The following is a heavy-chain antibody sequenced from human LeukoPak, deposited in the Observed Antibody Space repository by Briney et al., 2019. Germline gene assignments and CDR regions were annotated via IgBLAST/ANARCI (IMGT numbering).Heavy chain of an antibody. J-gene: IGHJ1*01. D-gene: IGHD3-22*01. CDR2: INPNSGGT. CDR3: ARDVHYYDSSGYYREYFQH. CDR1: GYTFTGYY. Sequence: ASVKVSCKASGYTFTGYYMHWVRQAPGQGLEWMGWINPNSGGTNYAQKLQGRVTMTTDTSTSTAYMELRSLRSDDTAVYYCARDVHYYDSSGYYREYFQHWGQGTLVTVSS. V-gene: IGHV1-2*02.